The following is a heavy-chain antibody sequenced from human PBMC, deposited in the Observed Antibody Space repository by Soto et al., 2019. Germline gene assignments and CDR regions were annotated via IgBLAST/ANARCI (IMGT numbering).Heavy chain of an antibody. Sequence: QVQLVQSGAEVKKPGASVRVSCKASGYTFTAYAMHWVRQAPGQRLEWMGWINAGNGNTKYSQNFQGRVTIARDASASPAYMELSRLRSEDTAVYYCVRADRIAVADTFFDYWGQGTLVTVSS. D-gene: IGHD6-19*01. CDR1: GYTFTAYA. CDR3: VRADRIAVADTFFDY. V-gene: IGHV1-3*01. CDR2: INAGNGNT. J-gene: IGHJ4*02.